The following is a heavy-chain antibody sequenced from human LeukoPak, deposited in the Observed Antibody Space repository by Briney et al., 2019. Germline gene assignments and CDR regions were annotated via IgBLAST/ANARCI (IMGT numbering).Heavy chain of an antibody. CDR1: GFTFSSYA. D-gene: IGHD3-22*01. V-gene: IGHV3-23*01. CDR3: ARRVRGVVYDSTPRYYGMDV. Sequence: GGSLRLSCAASGFTFSSYAMSWVRQAPGKGLEWVSAISGSGGSTYYADSVKGRFTISRDNSKNTLYLQMNSLRAEDTAVYYCARRVRGVVYDSTPRYYGMDVWGQGTTVTVSS. J-gene: IGHJ6*02. CDR2: ISGSGGST.